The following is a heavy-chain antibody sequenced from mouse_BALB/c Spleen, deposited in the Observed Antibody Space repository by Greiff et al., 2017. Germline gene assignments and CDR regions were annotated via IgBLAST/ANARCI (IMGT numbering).Heavy chain of an antibody. J-gene: IGHJ3*01. CDR3: ARDGGNYGFAY. Sequence: ESGPGLVKPSQSLSLTCSVTGYSITSGYYWNWIRQFPGSKLEWMGYISYDGSNNYNPSLKNRISITRDTSKNQFFLKLNSVTTEDTATYYCARDGGNYGFAYWGQGTLVTVSA. CDR2: ISYDGSN. D-gene: IGHD2-1*01. CDR1: GYSITSGYY. V-gene: IGHV3-6*02.